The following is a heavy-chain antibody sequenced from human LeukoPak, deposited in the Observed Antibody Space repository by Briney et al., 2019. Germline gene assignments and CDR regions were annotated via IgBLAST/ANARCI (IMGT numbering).Heavy chain of an antibody. Sequence: GGSLRLSCAVSGFTFSSYWMTWVRQAPGKGLEWVANINQVGSKKYYLDSVKGRFTISRDNAQNSLYLQMNSLRAEDTAVYYCARYGGYYMDVWGKGTTVTVSS. CDR1: GFTFSSYW. CDR2: INQVGSKK. J-gene: IGHJ6*03. CDR3: ARYGGYYMDV. V-gene: IGHV3-7*01. D-gene: IGHD4-23*01.